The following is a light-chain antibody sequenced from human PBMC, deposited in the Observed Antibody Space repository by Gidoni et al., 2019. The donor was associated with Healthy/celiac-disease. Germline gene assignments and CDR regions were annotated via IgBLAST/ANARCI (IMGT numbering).Light chain of an antibody. CDR1: QSVSSSY. V-gene: IGKV3-20*01. J-gene: IGKJ1*01. CDR2: GAS. CDR3: QQYGSSPRT. Sequence: SQSVSSSYLAWYQQKPGQAPRLLIYGASSRATGIPDRFSGSGSGTDFTLTISRLEPEDFAVYYCQQYGSSPRTFGQGTRVEIK.